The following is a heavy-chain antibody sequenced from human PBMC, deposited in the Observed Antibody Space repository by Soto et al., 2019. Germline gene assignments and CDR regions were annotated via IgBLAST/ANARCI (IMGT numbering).Heavy chain of an antibody. CDR1: GFTFSSYA. CDR3: AKDYMITFGGVIAPPRAFDI. Sequence: GGSLRLSCAASGFTFSSYAMSWVRQAPGKGLGWVSAISGSGGSTYYADSVKGRFTISRDNSKNTLYLQMNSLRAEDTAVYYCAKDYMITFGGVIAPPRAFDIWGQGTMVTVSS. J-gene: IGHJ3*02. CDR2: ISGSGGST. D-gene: IGHD3-16*02. V-gene: IGHV3-23*01.